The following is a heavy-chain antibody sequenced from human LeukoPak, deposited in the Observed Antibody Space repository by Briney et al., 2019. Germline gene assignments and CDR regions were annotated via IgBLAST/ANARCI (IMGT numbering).Heavy chain of an antibody. CDR3: ARVRYGSGSYYFDN. Sequence: SETLSLTCTVSGGSISNASYYWSWIRQPPGKGLDWIGYVYYSGSTNYSPSLQSRVTVSVDTSKNQYSLKLTSVTAADTAVYYCARVRYGSGSYYFDNWGQGTLVTVSS. CDR2: VYYSGST. CDR1: GGSISNASYY. V-gene: IGHV4-61*01. J-gene: IGHJ4*02. D-gene: IGHD3-10*01.